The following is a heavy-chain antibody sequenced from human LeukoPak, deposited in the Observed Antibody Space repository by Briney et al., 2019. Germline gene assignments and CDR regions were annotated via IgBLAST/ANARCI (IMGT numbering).Heavy chain of an antibody. Sequence: PSQTLSLTCTVSGGSISSGGYYWSWIRQPPGKGLEWIGYIYHSGSTYYNPSLKSRVTISVDRSKNQFSLKLSSVTPEDTAVYYCVRAGDHVVFGGVSIWGRGTMVTVSS. CDR1: GGSISSGGYY. CDR2: IYHSGST. V-gene: IGHV4-30-2*01. D-gene: IGHD2-8*02. J-gene: IGHJ3*02. CDR3: VRAGDHVVFGGVSI.